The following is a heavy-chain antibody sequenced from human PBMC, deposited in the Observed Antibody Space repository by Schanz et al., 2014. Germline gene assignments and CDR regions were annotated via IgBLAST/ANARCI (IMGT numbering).Heavy chain of an antibody. CDR2: INVGNGNM. V-gene: IGHV1-3*01. CDR1: GYTFTSYS. Sequence: QVQLVQSGAEVKKPGASVKVSCKASGYTFTSYSIHWVRQAPGQGLEWMGWINVGNGNMKYSQKFQGRVTITADTSTTTAYMELSGLRSEDTAVYYCARDRLECGAECYSVEVFEIWGQGTLVIVSS. J-gene: IGHJ4*02. D-gene: IGHD2-21*01. CDR3: ARDRLECGAECYSVEVFEI.